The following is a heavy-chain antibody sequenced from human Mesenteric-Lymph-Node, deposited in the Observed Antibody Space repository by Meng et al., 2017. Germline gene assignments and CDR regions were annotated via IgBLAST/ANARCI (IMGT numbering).Heavy chain of an antibody. CDR3: ARVISRYDSTGYYYY. V-gene: IGHV3-7*01. D-gene: IGHD3-22*01. Sequence: GESLKISCAASGFTFSSYWMSWVRQAPGKGLEWVANIKQDGSDKYYVDSVKGRFTVSRDNTKNSLFLHMSSLTAEDTAVYYCARVISRYDSTGYYYYWGQGALVTVSS. CDR2: IKQDGSDK. J-gene: IGHJ4*02. CDR1: GFTFSSYW.